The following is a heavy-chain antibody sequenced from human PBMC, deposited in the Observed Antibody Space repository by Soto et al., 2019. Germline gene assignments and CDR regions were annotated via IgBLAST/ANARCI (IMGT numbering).Heavy chain of an antibody. CDR2: IYHSGST. CDR1: GGSISSSNW. V-gene: IGHV4-4*02. J-gene: IGHJ4*02. Sequence: PSETLSLTCAVSGGSISSSNWWSWVRQPPGKGLEWIGEIYHSGSTNYNPSLKSRVTISVDKSKNQFSLKLSSVTAADTAVYYCASSPPGYYDILTGVTVSRTLYYFDYWRQGTLVTVSS. D-gene: IGHD3-9*01. CDR3: ASSPPGYYDILTGVTVSRTLYYFDY.